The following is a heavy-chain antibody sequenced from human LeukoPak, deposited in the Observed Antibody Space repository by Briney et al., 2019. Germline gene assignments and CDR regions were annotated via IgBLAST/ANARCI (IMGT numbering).Heavy chain of an antibody. V-gene: IGHV1-46*01. CDR3: AREVMDNLRFDY. J-gene: IGHJ4*02. Sequence: ASVKVSCKASGYTFTSYYMHWVRQAPGQGLEWMGIINPSGGDTSYAQKFQGRLTVTGDTSTNTVYMELTSLRSEDTAVYYCAREVMDNLRFDYWGQGTLVTVSS. CDR1: GYTFTSYY. D-gene: IGHD1-14*01. CDR2: INPSGGDT.